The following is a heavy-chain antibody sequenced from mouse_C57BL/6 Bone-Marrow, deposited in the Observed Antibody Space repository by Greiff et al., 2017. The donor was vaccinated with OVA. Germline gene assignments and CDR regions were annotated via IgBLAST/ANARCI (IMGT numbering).Heavy chain of an antibody. Sequence: QVQLQQPGAELVMPGASVKLSCKASGYTFTSYWMHWVKQRPGQGLEWIGAIDPSDSYTNYNQKFKGKSTLTVDKSSSTAYMQLSSLTSEDSAVYYCAKEAAQGAWFAYWGQGTLVTVSA. CDR1: GYTFTSYW. D-gene: IGHD3-2*02. V-gene: IGHV1-69*01. J-gene: IGHJ3*01. CDR3: AKEAAQGAWFAY. CDR2: IDPSDSYT.